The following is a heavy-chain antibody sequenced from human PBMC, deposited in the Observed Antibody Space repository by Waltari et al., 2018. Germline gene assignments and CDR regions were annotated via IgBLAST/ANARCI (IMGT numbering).Heavy chain of an antibody. CDR1: GGSRSSYY. CDR2: MYFTGIM. V-gene: IGHV4-4*07. D-gene: IGHD6-19*01. J-gene: IGHJ4*02. Sequence: QVQLRESGPGLLKPSETLSLTCSATGGSRSSYYWNWIRHPAGKGLEWIGRMYFTGIMDYNPSLQSRVTMSVDTSKNQFFLNLTSVTAADTAVYYCATDGLSRSLSRWGQGALVTVSS. CDR3: ATDGLSRSLSR.